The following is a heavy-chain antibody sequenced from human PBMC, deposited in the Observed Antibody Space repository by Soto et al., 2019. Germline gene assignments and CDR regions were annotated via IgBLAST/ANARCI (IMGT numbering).Heavy chain of an antibody. D-gene: IGHD5-18*01. J-gene: IGHJ3*02. V-gene: IGHV4-31*03. CDR1: GGSISRGGYY. CDR2: IYYSGST. CDR3: AREGGYSYGSPYGSGAFDI. Sequence: SETLSLTCTFSGGSISRGGYYWSWIRQHPGKGLEWIGYIYYSGSTYYNPSLKSRVTISVDTSKNQFSLKLSSVTAADTAVYYCAREGGYSYGSPYGSGAFDIWGQGTMVT.